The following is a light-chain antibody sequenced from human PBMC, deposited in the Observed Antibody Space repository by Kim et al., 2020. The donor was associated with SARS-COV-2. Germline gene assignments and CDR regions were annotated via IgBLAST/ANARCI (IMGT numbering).Light chain of an antibody. CDR2: GDN. CDR3: QSYDNRLSAVV. Sequence: QSVLTQPPSLSGAPGQRVTISCTGSNSNIGTGYDVHWYQHLPGTAPKLLIYGDNNRPSGVPDRFSGSKSGTSASLAITRLQVEDEADYYCQSYDNRLSAVVFGGGTQLTVL. V-gene: IGLV1-40*01. CDR1: NSNIGTGYD. J-gene: IGLJ2*01.